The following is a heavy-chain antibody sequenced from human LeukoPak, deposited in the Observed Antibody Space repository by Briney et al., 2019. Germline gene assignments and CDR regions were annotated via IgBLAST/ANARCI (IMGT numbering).Heavy chain of an antibody. Sequence: GSLRLPCAASGFTFSSYSMNWVRQPPGKGLEWIGEINHSGSTNYNPSLKSRVTISVDTSKNQFSLKLSSVTAADTAVYYCARHHYDYVWGSYRPQYYYYYMDVWGKGTTVTISS. J-gene: IGHJ6*03. V-gene: IGHV4-34*01. CDR3: ARHHYDYVWGSYRPQYYYYYMDV. D-gene: IGHD3-16*02. CDR1: GFTFSSYS. CDR2: INHSGST.